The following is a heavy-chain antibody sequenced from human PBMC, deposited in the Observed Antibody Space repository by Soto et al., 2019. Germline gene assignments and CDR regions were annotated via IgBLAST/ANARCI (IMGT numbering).Heavy chain of an antibody. CDR3: ARERFTTVTTAYYYYGMDV. CDR2: IYYSGST. V-gene: IGHV4-59*01. CDR1: GGSISSYY. Sequence: SETLSLTCTVSGGSISSYYWSWIRQPPGKGLEWIGYIYYSGSTNYNPSLKSRVTISVDTSKNQFSLKLSSVTAADTAVYYCARERFTTVTTAYYYYGMDVWGQGTTVTVSS. D-gene: IGHD4-4*01. J-gene: IGHJ6*02.